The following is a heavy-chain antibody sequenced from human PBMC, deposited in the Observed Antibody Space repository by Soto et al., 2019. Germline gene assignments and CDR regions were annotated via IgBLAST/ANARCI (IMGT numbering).Heavy chain of an antibody. D-gene: IGHD6-13*01. CDR2: IYYSGST. CDR1: GGSISSGGYY. V-gene: IGHV4-31*03. Sequence: SETLSLTCTVSGGSISSGGYYWSWIRQHLGKSLEWIGYIYYSGSTYYNPSLKSRVTISVDTSKNQFSLKLSSVTAADTAVYYCARAISGDSSSWFDYWGQGTLVTVSS. J-gene: IGHJ4*02. CDR3: ARAISGDSSSWFDY.